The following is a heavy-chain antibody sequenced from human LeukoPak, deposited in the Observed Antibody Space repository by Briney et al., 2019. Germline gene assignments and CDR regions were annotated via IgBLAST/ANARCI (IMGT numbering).Heavy chain of an antibody. CDR2: IYSGGST. Sequence: GGSLRLSCAASGFTVSSNYMSWVRQAPGKGLEWVSVIYSGGSTYYADSVKGRFTISRDNSKNTPYLQMNSLRAEDTAVYYCAREKWSAIGAYYFDYWGQGTLVTVSS. V-gene: IGHV3-53*01. J-gene: IGHJ4*02. CDR3: AREKWSAIGAYYFDY. D-gene: IGHD2-15*01. CDR1: GFTVSSNY.